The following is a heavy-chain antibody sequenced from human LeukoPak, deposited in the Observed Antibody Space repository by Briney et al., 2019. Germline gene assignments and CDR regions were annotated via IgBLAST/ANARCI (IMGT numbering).Heavy chain of an antibody. CDR1: GFTFSSNA. Sequence: GGSLRLSCAASGFTFSSNAMSWVRQAPGKGLEWVSRINSDGSRTTYADSVKGRFTISRDNAKNTLHLQMNSLRAEDTAVYYCARDVQAGPGYWGQGTLVTVSS. J-gene: IGHJ4*02. CDR2: INSDGSRT. V-gene: IGHV3-74*01. CDR3: ARDVQAGPGY. D-gene: IGHD6-19*01.